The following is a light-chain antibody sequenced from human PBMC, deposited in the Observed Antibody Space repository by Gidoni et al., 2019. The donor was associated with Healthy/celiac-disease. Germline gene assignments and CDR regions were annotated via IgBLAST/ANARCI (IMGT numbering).Light chain of an antibody. CDR2: GAS. CDR1: QRVSSN. CDR3: QQYNNWPYT. Sequence: EIVMTQSPATLSVSPGERATLSCRASQRVSSNLSWYQQKPGQAPRLLIYGASTRATGIPARVSGSGFGTEFTLTISSLQSEDFAVYYCQQYNNWPYTFGQGTKLEIK. J-gene: IGKJ2*01. V-gene: IGKV3-15*01.